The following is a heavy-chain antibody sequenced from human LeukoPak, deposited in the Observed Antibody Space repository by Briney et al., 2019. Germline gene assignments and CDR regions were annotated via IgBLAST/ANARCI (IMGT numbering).Heavy chain of an antibody. CDR1: GFTFTNYA. J-gene: IGHJ4*02. CDR3: ARAPRKFRGIIVTPLYYFDY. D-gene: IGHD3-10*01. CDR2: ISGSAENT. V-gene: IGHV3-23*01. Sequence: GGSLRLSCATSGFTFTNYAMTWVRQAPGKGLEWVSTISGSAENTYYADSVKGRFTISRDNSKNTLYLQMNSLRAEGTAIYYCARAPRKFRGIIVTPLYYFDYWGQGALVTVSS.